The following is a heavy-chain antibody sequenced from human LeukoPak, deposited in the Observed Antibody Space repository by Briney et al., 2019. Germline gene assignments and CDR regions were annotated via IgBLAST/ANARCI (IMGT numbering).Heavy chain of an antibody. J-gene: IGHJ5*02. CDR2: IWYDGSIQ. V-gene: IGHV3-33*01. Sequence: PGGSLRLSCAASGFTFSSYGMHWVRQAPGKGLEWVAAIWYDGSIQYYADSVKGRFTISRDNSKNTLYLQMDSLRAEDTAVYYCARVLQNNWFDPWGQGTLVTVSS. CDR1: GFTFSSYG. CDR3: ARVLQNNWFDP.